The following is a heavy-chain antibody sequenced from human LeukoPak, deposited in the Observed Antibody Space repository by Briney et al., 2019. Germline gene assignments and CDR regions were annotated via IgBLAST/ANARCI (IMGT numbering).Heavy chain of an antibody. D-gene: IGHD3-16*01. CDR2: INHSGTT. J-gene: IGHJ4*02. CDR1: GGSFRDYH. V-gene: IGHV4-34*01. Sequence: SETLSLTCAVHGGSFRDYHWSWIRQSPGKGLEWIGEINHSGTTNYNSSLWGGVTISADMSKNQFSLRMTSLTAADSALYYCAFTLTWGGVFLGDYWGQGILVTVSS. CDR3: AFTLTWGGVFLGDY.